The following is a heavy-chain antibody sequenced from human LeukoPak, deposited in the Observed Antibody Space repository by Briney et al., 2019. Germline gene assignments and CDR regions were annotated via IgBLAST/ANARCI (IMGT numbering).Heavy chain of an antibody. Sequence: GGSLRLSCTVSGFTFSSYWMSWVRQAPGKGLEWVANINQGGSDKSYVDSVKGRFTVYRDNAKKSLYLQMNSLRAEDTAVYYCAKDGYSSGWYGLEGPPARGYFDYWGQGTLVTVSS. D-gene: IGHD6-19*01. V-gene: IGHV3-7*03. CDR2: INQGGSDK. J-gene: IGHJ4*02. CDR1: GFTFSSYW. CDR3: AKDGYSSGWYGLEGPPARGYFDY.